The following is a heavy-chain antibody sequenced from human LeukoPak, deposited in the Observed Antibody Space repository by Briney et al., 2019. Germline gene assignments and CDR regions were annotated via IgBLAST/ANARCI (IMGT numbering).Heavy chain of an antibody. V-gene: IGHV3-21*04. CDR1: GFTFSSYS. J-gene: IGHJ3*02. CDR2: ISSSSSYI. D-gene: IGHD1-14*01. CDR3: ATGPKDGAFDI. Sequence: PGGSLRLSCAASGFTFSSYSMNWVRQAPGKGLEWVSSISSSSSYIYYADSVKGRFTISRDNSKNTLYLQMNSLRAEDTAVYYCATGPKDGAFDIWGQGTMVTVSS.